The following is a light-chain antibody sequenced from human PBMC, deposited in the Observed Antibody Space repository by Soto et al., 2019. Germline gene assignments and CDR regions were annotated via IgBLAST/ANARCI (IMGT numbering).Light chain of an antibody. CDR3: QQYYSTPLT. Sequence: MMGSRCAGSLGGSRGATSNINCKSSQSVLYSSNNKNYLAWYQQKPGQPPKLLIYWASTRESGVPDRFSGSGSGTDFTLTISSLQAEDVAVYYCQQYYSTPLTFGGGTKVDIK. CDR2: WAS. CDR1: QSVLYSSNNKNY. J-gene: IGKJ4*01. V-gene: IGKV4-1*01.